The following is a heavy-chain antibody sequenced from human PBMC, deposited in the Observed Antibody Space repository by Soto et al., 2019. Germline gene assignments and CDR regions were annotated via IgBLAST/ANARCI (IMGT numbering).Heavy chain of an antibody. CDR1: GFTFSSYG. D-gene: IGHD3-16*02. Sequence: PGGSLRLSCAASGFTFSSYGMHWVRQAPGKGLEWVAVISYDGSNKYYADSVKGRFTISRDNSKNTLYLQMNSLRAEDTAVYYCAKAYVWGSYRYNSPDYWGQGNLVTVSS. V-gene: IGHV3-30*18. CDR3: AKAYVWGSYRYNSPDY. J-gene: IGHJ4*02. CDR2: ISYDGSNK.